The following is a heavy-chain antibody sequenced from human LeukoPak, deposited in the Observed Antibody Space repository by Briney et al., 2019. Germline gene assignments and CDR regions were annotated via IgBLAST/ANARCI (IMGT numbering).Heavy chain of an antibody. CDR1: GFTFSSNA. Sequence: ETGGSLRLSCAASGFTFSSNAMNWVRQAPGKGLEWVSAISGSGGTYYADSVKGRFTISRDNSKNTLYLQRKNLRAEDTAIYYCAKKGLASAGRPRYFDYWGQGALVTVPS. V-gene: IGHV3-23*01. CDR3: AKKGLASAGRPRYFDY. J-gene: IGHJ4*02. D-gene: IGHD6-13*01. CDR2: ISGSGGT.